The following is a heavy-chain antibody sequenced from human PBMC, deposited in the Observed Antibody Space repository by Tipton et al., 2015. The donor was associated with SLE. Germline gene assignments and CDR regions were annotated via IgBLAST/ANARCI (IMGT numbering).Heavy chain of an antibody. Sequence: TLSLTCAVYGGSFSGYYWSWIRQPPGKGLEWIGEINHSGSTNYNPSLKSRVTISVDTSKNQFSLKLSSVTAADTAVYYCARAGGLRYFEQPFDYWGQGTLVTVSS. D-gene: IGHD3-9*01. CDR2: INHSGST. J-gene: IGHJ4*02. V-gene: IGHV4-34*01. CDR3: ARAGGLRYFEQPFDY. CDR1: GGSFSGYY.